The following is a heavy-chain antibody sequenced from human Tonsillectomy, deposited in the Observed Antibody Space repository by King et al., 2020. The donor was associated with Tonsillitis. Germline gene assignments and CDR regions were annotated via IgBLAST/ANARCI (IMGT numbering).Heavy chain of an antibody. CDR1: GGSISSGSYY. D-gene: IGHD3-22*01. J-gene: IGHJ4*02. Sequence: VQLQESGPGLVKPSQTLSLTCTVSGGSISSGSYYWSWIRQPAGKGLEWIGRIYTSGSTNYNPSLKGRVPMSVDTSKNPFSLKLSSVTAADPAVYYCARDRPLSYYYDSSGYYYFDYWGQGTLVTVSS. CDR3: ARDRPLSYYYDSSGYYYFDY. CDR2: IYTSGST. V-gene: IGHV4-61*02.